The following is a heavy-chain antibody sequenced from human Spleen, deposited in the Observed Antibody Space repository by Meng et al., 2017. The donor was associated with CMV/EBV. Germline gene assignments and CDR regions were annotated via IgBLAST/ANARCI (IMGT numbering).Heavy chain of an antibody. CDR1: SRSYY. CDR3: ARETTYCSSTSCYRGWFDP. CDR2: IYYGGGT. J-gene: IGHJ5*02. D-gene: IGHD2-2*01. Sequence: SRSYYWGWVRQRPGKGLEWSGSIYYGGGTYYNPSLKSRITISVDTSKNQFSLKLGSVTAADTAVYYCARETTYCSSTSCYRGWFDPWGQGTLVTVSS. V-gene: IGHV4-39*07.